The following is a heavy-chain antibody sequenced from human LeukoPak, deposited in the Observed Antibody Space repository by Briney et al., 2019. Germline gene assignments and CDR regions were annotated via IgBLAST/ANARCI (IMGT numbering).Heavy chain of an antibody. Sequence: GGSLRLSCAPPGLTFSSYAMGWVRQAPGKGLEWVSAISGIGGRTYYADSVKGRFTISRDNSKNTLYLQMNSLRAEDTAVYYCAKGVIAAVLANDYWGQGTLVTVSS. D-gene: IGHD6-13*01. CDR1: GLTFSSYA. V-gene: IGHV3-23*01. CDR3: AKGVIAAVLANDY. J-gene: IGHJ4*02. CDR2: ISGIGGRT.